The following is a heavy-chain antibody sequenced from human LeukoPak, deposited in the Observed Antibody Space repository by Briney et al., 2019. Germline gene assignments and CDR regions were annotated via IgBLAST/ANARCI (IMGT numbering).Heavy chain of an antibody. Sequence: ASVKVSCKASGYTFTSYGISWARQAPGQGLEWMGWISAYNGNTNYAQKLQGRVTMTTDTSTSTAYMELRSLRSDDTAVYYCARDWSTMGYSSSWYVSFYWGQGTLVTVSS. CDR2: ISAYNGNT. CDR3: ARDWSTMGYSSSWYVSFY. J-gene: IGHJ4*02. V-gene: IGHV1-18*01. CDR1: GYTFTSYG. D-gene: IGHD6-13*01.